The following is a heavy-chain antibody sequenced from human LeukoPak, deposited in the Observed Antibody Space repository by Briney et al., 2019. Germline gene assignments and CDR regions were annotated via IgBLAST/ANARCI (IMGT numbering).Heavy chain of an antibody. J-gene: IGHJ4*02. D-gene: IGHD4-23*01. CDR3: AKDPYYDGLFFDY. CDR1: GLSFSSYA. CDR2: ISDSGGST. Sequence: RSGGSLRLSCVASGLSFSSYAMTWVRQAPGKGLERVSSISDSGGSTYYADSVKGRFTISRDNSKNTLYLQMNSLRAEDTAVYYCAKDPYYDGLFFDYWGQGTLVTVSS. V-gene: IGHV3-23*01.